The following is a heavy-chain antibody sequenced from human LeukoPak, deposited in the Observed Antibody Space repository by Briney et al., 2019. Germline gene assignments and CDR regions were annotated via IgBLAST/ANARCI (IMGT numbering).Heavy chain of an antibody. J-gene: IGHJ1*01. CDR2: ISSSSSYI. V-gene: IGHV3-21*01. CDR3: ARVVGVAGNQH. D-gene: IGHD6-19*01. Sequence: GGSLRLSCAASGFTFSSYSMNWVRRAPGKGLGWVSSISSSSSYIYYADSVKGRFTTSRDNAKNSLYLQMNSLRAEDTAVYYCARVVGVAGNQHWGQGTLVTVSS. CDR1: GFTFSSYS.